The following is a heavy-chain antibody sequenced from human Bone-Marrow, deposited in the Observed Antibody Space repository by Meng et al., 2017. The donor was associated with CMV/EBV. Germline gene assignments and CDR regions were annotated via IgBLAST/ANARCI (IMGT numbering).Heavy chain of an antibody. V-gene: IGHV3-74*01. CDR3: ARLRFLEWLSL. CDR1: GFTFSSHW. CDR2: INSDGSFA. Sequence: GESLKISCAASGFTFSSHWMHWVRQAPGEGLVWVSRINSDGSFATYADSVEGRFTVSRDNAKNTLYLQMSSLRAEDTAVYYCARLRFLEWLSLWGQGTLVTVSS. J-gene: IGHJ4*02. D-gene: IGHD3-3*01.